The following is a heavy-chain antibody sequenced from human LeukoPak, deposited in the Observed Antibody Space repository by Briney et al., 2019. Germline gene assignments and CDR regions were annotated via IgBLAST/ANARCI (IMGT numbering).Heavy chain of an antibody. V-gene: IGHV3-53*01. Sequence: PGGSLRLSCAASGFIVSGNFMNWVRQAPGKGLEWVSILCAGGTTSYTDSVKGRFTISRDNAKNSLYLQMNSLRAEDTALYYCARDRGYREIDYWGQGTLVTVSS. CDR3: ARDRGYREIDY. CDR2: LCAGGTT. D-gene: IGHD3-10*01. J-gene: IGHJ4*02. CDR1: GFIVSGNF.